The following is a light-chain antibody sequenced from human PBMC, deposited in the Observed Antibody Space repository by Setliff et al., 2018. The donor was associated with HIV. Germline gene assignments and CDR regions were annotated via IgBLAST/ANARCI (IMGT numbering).Light chain of an antibody. CDR1: SSDVGGYDY. CDR3: NSKTGTITYV. J-gene: IGLJ1*01. Sequence: SVLTQPASVSGSPGQSITISCTGTSSDVGGYDYVSWYQQHPDKAPKLMIYEVRNRPSGVSNRFSGSKSGSTASLTISGLQAEDEADYYCNSKTGTITYVFGTGTKVTVL. V-gene: IGLV2-14*01. CDR2: EVR.